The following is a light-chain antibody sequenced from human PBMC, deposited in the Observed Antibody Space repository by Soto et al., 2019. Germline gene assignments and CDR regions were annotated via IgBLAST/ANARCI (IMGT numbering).Light chain of an antibody. CDR2: DNN. CDR3: ATWDHSLTGEV. CDR1: SSNIGNNY. V-gene: IGLV1-51*01. Sequence: QSVLTQPPSVSAAPGQKVTISCSGSSSNIGNNYVSWYQQLPGTAPKLLIYDNNKRPSGIPDRFSGSKSGTSGTLDITGLQTGDEADYYCATWDHSLTGEVFGGGNKLTVL. J-gene: IGLJ2*01.